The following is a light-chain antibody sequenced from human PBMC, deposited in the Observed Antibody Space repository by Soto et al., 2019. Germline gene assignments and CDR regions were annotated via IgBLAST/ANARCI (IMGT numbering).Light chain of an antibody. CDR2: DAS. CDR3: QQYNSYWT. CDR1: QSISSW. V-gene: IGKV1-5*01. J-gene: IGKJ1*01. Sequence: DIQMNLSPSTLSASARDRVTITCRASQSISSWLAWYQQKPGKAPKLLIYDASSLESGVPSRFSGSGSGTEFTLTISSLQPDDFATYYCQQYNSYWTFGQGTKVDIK.